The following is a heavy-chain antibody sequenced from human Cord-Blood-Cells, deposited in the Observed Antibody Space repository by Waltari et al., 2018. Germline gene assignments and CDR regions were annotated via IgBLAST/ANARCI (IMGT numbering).Heavy chain of an antibody. CDR3: AKDGSLLTGDAFDI. J-gene: IGHJ3*02. CDR2: ISGSGGST. V-gene: IGHV3-23*01. CDR1: GFTFSSLA. D-gene: IGHD7-27*01. Sequence: EVQLLESGGGLVQPGGSLRLSWAASGFTFSSLAMGWFSTAPGKGLEWVSSISGSGGSTYYADSVKGRFTISRDNSKNTLYLQMNSLRAEDTAVYYCAKDGSLLTGDAFDIWGQGTMVTVSS.